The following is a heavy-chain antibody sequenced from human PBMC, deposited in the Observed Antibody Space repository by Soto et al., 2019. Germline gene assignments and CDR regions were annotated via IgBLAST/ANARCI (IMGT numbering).Heavy chain of an antibody. D-gene: IGHD1-26*01. CDR1: GFPSDTSD. CDR2: INGRGDRT. CDR3: AKEGWGGSYEPYFDF. V-gene: IGHV3-23*01. Sequence: PGGSLRLSCAASGFPSDTSDMSWVRPAPGQGLEWVSGINGRGDRTFVADSVKGRFSISRDISTDTVYLQMNSLKPEDTAVYYCAKEGWGGSYEPYFDFWGQGTVVTVSS. J-gene: IGHJ4*02.